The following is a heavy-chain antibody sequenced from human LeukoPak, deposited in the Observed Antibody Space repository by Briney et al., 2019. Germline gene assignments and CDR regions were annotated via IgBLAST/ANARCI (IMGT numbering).Heavy chain of an antibody. CDR2: INHSGST. J-gene: IGHJ4*02. CDR1: GGSFSGYY. D-gene: IGHD4-23*01. V-gene: IGHV4-34*01. Sequence: SETLSLTCAVYGGSFSGYYWSRIRQPPGKGLEWIGEINHSGSTNYNPSLKSRVTISVDTSKNQFSLKLSSVTAADTAVYYCARGKATTVVTPYNSYWGQGTLVTVSS. CDR3: ARGKATTVVTPYNSY.